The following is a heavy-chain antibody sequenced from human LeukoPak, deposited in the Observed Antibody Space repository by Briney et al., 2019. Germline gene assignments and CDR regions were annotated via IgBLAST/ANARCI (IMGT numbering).Heavy chain of an antibody. V-gene: IGHV4-39*01. CDR1: GGSISSSSYY. D-gene: IGHD7-27*01. CDR2: LYYSGST. J-gene: IGHJ4*02. Sequence: SETLSLTCTVSGGSISSSSYYWGWIRQPPGKGLEWIGSLYYSGSTYYNPSLKSRVTISVDTSKNQFSLKLSSVTAADTAVYYCARRITGDFDYWGQGTLDTVSS. CDR3: ARRITGDFDY.